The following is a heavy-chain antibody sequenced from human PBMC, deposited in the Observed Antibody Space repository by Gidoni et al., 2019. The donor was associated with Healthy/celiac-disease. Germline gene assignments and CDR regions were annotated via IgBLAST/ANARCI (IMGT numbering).Heavy chain of an antibody. CDR1: GFTFSSYA. D-gene: IGHD3-3*01. V-gene: IGHV3-23*01. J-gene: IGHJ6*02. CDR2: ISGSGGST. CDR3: AKDALHDYDFWSGYPTGMDV. Sequence: EVQLLESGGGLVQPGGSLRLSCAASGFTFSSYAMSWVRQAPGKGLEWVSAISGSGGSTYYADSVKGRFTISRDNSKNTLYLQMNSLRAEDTAVYYCAKDALHDYDFWSGYPTGMDVWGQGTTVTVSS.